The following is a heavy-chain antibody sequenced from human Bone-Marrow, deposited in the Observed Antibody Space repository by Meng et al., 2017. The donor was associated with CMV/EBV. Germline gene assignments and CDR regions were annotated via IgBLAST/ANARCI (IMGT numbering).Heavy chain of an antibody. Sequence: SVKVSCKASGGTFTSYAISWMRQAPGQGLEWMGGLIPILGTAIYAQKFRGRVTITTVESTTTAYMELSSLRSEDTAVYYCARHFAGNPLGYWGQGTLVTVSS. CDR2: LIPILGTA. CDR1: GGTFTSYA. V-gene: IGHV1-69*05. CDR3: ARHFAGNPLGY. D-gene: IGHD4-23*01. J-gene: IGHJ4*02.